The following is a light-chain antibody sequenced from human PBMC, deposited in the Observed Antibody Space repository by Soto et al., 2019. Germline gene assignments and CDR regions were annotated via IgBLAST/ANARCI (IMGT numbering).Light chain of an antibody. CDR1: QTVSSNY. CDR2: GAS. V-gene: IGKV3-20*01. CDR3: QQYTNWPPMYT. J-gene: IGKJ2*01. Sequence: EIVLTQSPGTLSLSPGERATLSCRASQTVSSNYLAWYQQKPGQAPRLLIYGASSRATGIPDRFSGSGSGTDFTLTISRLEPEDFAVYYCQQYTNWPPMYTFGQGTKLEIK.